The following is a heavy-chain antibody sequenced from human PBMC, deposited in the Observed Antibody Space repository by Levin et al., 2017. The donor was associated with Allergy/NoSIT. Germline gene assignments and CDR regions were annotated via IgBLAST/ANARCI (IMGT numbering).Heavy chain of an antibody. CDR1: GFVFSDHY. Sequence: PGGSLRLSCAASGFVFSDHYMDWVRQAPGKGLEWVGRSRNKANDYTADYAASVRGRFIVSRDDSRKSLYLQINSLKTEDTAVYYCVRQGYGSGVSCFAGGDHWGQGTLVTVSS. CDR3: VRQGYGSGVSCFAGGDH. J-gene: IGHJ4*02. V-gene: IGHV3-72*01. D-gene: IGHD2-15*01. CDR2: SRNKANDYTA.